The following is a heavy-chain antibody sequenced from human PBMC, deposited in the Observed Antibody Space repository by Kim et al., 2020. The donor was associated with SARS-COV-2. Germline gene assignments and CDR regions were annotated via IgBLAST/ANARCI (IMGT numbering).Heavy chain of an antibody. Sequence: GGSLRLSCAASGFTFDDYAMHWVRQAPGKGLEWVSRINWNGGSVDYVDSVKGRFTISRDNAKNSLHLQMNSLRTEDRALDYCAKENSEYGSGSSDYDMDVWGQGTTVIVS. CDR2: INWNGGSV. D-gene: IGHD3-10*01. CDR3: AKENSEYGSGSSDYDMDV. V-gene: IGHV3-9*01. CDR1: GFTFDDYA. J-gene: IGHJ6*02.